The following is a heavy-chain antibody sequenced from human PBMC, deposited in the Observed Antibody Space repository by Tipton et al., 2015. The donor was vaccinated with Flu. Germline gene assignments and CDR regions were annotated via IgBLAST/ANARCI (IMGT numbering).Heavy chain of an antibody. CDR3: ARLSGERVFEL. J-gene: IGHJ4*02. V-gene: IGHV1-2*02. CDR1: GYSFTDYY. D-gene: IGHD2-15*01. Sequence: QLVQSGAAVQKPGASVQVSCKTSGYSFTDYYLHWIRQAPGQGLEWMGWINPNTGITTYAQRFLGRLTLTRDTSVTSVHMELASLTSDDMALYFCARLSGERVFELRGQGTLGTVTS. CDR2: INPNTGIT.